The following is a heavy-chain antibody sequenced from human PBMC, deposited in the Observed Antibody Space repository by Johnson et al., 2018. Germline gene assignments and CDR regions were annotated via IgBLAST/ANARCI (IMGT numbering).Heavy chain of an antibody. J-gene: IGHJ1*01. CDR3: AKAGYYDSSGYYYYFQR. CDR1: GFTFSSYG. Sequence: QVQLVESGGSVVQPGRSLRLSCTASGFTFSSYGMHWVRQAPGKGLEWVASISSDGSNKNYADSVKARSTISRDNSKKVLFLQMKSLRAEDPAVSDCAKAGYYDSSGYYYYFQRWGQGALVTVSS. CDR2: ISSDGSNK. V-gene: IGHV3-30*18. D-gene: IGHD3-22*01.